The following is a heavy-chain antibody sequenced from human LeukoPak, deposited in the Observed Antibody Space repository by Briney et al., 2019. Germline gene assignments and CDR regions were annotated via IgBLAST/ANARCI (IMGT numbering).Heavy chain of an antibody. D-gene: IGHD5-12*01. J-gene: IGHJ4*02. Sequence: ASVKVSCKASGYTFTGYYMHWVRQAPGQGLEGMGWINPNNGGTNYAQKFQGRVTMTRDTSISTAYMDLSRLRSDDTAMYYCASGATYRNPFDYWGQGTLVTVSS. CDR1: GYTFTGYY. V-gene: IGHV1-2*02. CDR2: INPNNGGT. CDR3: ASGATYRNPFDY.